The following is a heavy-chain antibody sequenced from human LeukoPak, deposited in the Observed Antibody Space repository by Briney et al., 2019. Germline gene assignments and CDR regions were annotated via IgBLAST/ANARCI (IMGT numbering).Heavy chain of an antibody. D-gene: IGHD3-10*01. Sequence: ASVKFSCKASGYTFTDFYMLWVRQAPGQGLEWLGWINPNTGGTDYAQKFQGRVTMTRDTSTSTAYMELSRLRSDDTAVYHCARGHGSYYYYMDIWGKGTTVTVSS. CDR3: ARGHGSYYYYMDI. J-gene: IGHJ6*03. V-gene: IGHV1-2*02. CDR1: GYTFTDFY. CDR2: INPNTGGT.